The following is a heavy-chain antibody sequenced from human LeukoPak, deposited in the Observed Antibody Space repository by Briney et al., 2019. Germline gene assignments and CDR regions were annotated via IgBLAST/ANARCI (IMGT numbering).Heavy chain of an antibody. CDR3: ARDSFVLLDY. CDR1: GFTFSTYS. D-gene: IGHD3-10*01. CDR2: ISSSSSYI. Sequence: GGSLRLSCAASGFTFSTYSMNWVRQAPGKGLEWVSSISSSSSYIYYADSVKGRFTISRDNAKNSLFLQMNSLRAADTAVYYCARDSFVLLDYWGQGILVTVSS. J-gene: IGHJ4*02. V-gene: IGHV3-21*01.